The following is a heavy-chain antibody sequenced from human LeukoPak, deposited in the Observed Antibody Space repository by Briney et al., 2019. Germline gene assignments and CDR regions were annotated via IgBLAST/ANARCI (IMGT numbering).Heavy chain of an antibody. J-gene: IGHJ4*02. CDR1: GGSISSSSYY. V-gene: IGHV3-21*01. Sequence: PSETLSLTCTVSGGSISSSSYYWGWIRQPPGKGLEWVSSISSSSSYIYYADSVKGRFTISRDNAKNSLYLQMNSLRAEDTAVYYCARAYVDTAMVTGFDYWGQGTLVTVSS. CDR2: ISSSSSYI. D-gene: IGHD5-18*01. CDR3: ARAYVDTAMVTGFDY.